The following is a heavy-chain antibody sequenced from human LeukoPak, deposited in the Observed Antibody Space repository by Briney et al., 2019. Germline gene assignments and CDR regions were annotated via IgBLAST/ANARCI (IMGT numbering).Heavy chain of an antibody. CDR2: IGSAGDT. V-gene: IGHV3-13*01. Sequence: PGGSLRLSCATSGFTFGTYGMHWVRQGTGKGLEWVSAIGSAGDTYYAGSVKGRFTISRENAKNSLYLQMNSLRAGDTAMYYCAIGSESGFDPWGQGTLVTVSS. CDR3: AIGSESGFDP. J-gene: IGHJ5*02. CDR1: GFTFGTYG.